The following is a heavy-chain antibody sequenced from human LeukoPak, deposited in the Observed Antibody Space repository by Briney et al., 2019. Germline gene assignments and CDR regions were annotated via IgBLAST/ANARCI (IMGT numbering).Heavy chain of an antibody. CDR1: GGSISSSSYY. J-gene: IGHJ4*02. V-gene: IGHV4-39*02. CDR3: ARDSNYDFWSGSLYYFDY. D-gene: IGHD3-3*01. CDR2: IYYSGST. Sequence: SETLYLTCTVSGGSISSSSYYWGWIRQPPGKGLEWIGSIYYSGSTYYNPSLKSRVTISVDTSKNQFSLKLSSVTAADTAVYYCARDSNYDFWSGSLYYFDYWGQGTLVTVSS.